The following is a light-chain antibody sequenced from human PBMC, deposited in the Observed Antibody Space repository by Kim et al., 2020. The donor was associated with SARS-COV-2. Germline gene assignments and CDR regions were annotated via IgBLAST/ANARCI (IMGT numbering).Light chain of an antibody. CDR2: GAS. CDR1: QSVSTTY. J-gene: IGKJ3*01. Sequence: EIVLTQSPGTLSLSPGERATLSCRASQSVSTTYLAWYQQKPGQAPRLLIYGASSRATGIPDRFSGSGSGTDFTLTISRLEPEDFAVYYCQQYDTSVTFGPGTKVEI. V-gene: IGKV3-20*01. CDR3: QQYDTSVT.